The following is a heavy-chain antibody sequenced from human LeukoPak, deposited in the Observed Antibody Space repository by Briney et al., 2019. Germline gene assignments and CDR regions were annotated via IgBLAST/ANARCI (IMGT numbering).Heavy chain of an antibody. CDR3: AQRKGGGSSWYRYFQR. D-gene: IGHD6-13*01. CDR1: GFSLSTSGVG. CDR2: IYWNDDK. J-gene: IGHJ1*01. Sequence: SGPTLVNPTQTLTLTCTFSGFSLSTSGVGVGWIRQPPGKALEWLALIYWNDDKRYSLSLKSRLTITKDTSKNQVVLTMTNMDPVDTATYYCAQRKGGGSSWYRYFQRWGQGTLVTVSS. V-gene: IGHV2-5*01.